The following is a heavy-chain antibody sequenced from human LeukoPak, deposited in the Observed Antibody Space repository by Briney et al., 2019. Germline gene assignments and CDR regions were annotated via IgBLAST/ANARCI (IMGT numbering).Heavy chain of an antibody. V-gene: IGHV3-23*01. J-gene: IGHJ4*02. CDR1: GFTFSSYA. CDR3: AKQGFGC. CDR2: ISGSADNT. Sequence: GGSLRLSCAASGFTFSSYAMHWVRQAPGEGLEWVSTISGSADNTNYAEAVKGRFTISRDNSKNTMYLQMNSLRAEDTAVYYCAKQGFGCWGQGTLVTVSS.